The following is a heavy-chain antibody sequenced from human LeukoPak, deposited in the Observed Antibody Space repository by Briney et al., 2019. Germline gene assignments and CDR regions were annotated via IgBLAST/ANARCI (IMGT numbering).Heavy chain of an antibody. CDR3: ASFNYYYYMDV. CDR2: IYYTGST. V-gene: IGHV4-59*12. Sequence: PSETLSLTCTVSGGSISNYYWNWIRQSPGKGLEWIGYIYYTGSTNYNPSLKSRVTISVDTSKNQLSLKLSSVTAADTAVYYCASFNYYYYMDVWGKGTTVTVSS. J-gene: IGHJ6*03. CDR1: GGSISNYY.